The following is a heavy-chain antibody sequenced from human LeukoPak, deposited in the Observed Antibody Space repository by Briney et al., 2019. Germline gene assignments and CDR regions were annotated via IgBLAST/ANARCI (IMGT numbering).Heavy chain of an antibody. J-gene: IGHJ4*02. D-gene: IGHD3-10*01. CDR2: ISGSGGST. Sequence: GGSLRLSCAASGFTFSSYGMSWVRQAPGKGLEWVSAISGSGGSTYYADSVKGRFTISRDNSKNSLYLQMNSLRAEDTAVYYCARDQYSYYGSGSYHDYWGQGTLVTVS. CDR1: GFTFSSYG. CDR3: ARDQYSYYGSGSYHDY. V-gene: IGHV3-23*01.